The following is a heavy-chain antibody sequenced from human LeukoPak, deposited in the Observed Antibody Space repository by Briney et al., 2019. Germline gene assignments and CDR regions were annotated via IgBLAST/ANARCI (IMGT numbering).Heavy chain of an antibody. D-gene: IGHD2-21*02. CDR3: ARLYCGGDCSGGKRARYFDY. Sequence: PSETLSLTCTVSGGSISSSSYYWGWIRQPPGKGLEWIGSIYYSGSTYYNPSLKSRVTISVDRSKNQFSLKLSSVTAADTAVYYCARLYCGGDCSGGKRARYFDYWGQGTLVTVSS. CDR1: GGSISSSSYY. J-gene: IGHJ4*02. CDR2: IYYSGST. V-gene: IGHV4-39*07.